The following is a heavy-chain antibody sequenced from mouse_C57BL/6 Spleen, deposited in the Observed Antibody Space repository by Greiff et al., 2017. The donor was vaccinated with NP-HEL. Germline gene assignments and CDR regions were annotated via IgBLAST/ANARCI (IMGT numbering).Heavy chain of an antibody. D-gene: IGHD2-1*01. CDR3: ARRYYGNEYYFDY. J-gene: IGHJ2*01. V-gene: IGHV14-2*01. CDR2: IDPEDGET. CDR1: GFNIKDYY. Sequence: VQLQQSGAELVKPGASVKLSCTASGFNIKDYYMHWVKQRTEQGLEWIGRIDPEDGETKYAPKFQGKATITADTSSNTAYLQLSSLTSEDTAVYYCARRYYGNEYYFDYWGQGTTLTVSS.